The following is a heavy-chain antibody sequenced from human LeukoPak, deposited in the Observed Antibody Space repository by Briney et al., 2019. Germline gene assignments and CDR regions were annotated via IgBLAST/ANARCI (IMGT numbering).Heavy chain of an antibody. D-gene: IGHD3-10*01. CDR3: ARGTMVRGAALDYYHYYGMDV. V-gene: IGHV1-18*01. CDR2: ISAYNGNT. J-gene: IGHJ6*02. CDR1: GYTFTSYG. Sequence: ASVKVSCKASGYTFTSYGISWVRQAPGQGLEWMGWISAYNGNTNYAQKLQGRVTMTTDTSTSTAYMELRSLRSDDTAVYYCARGTMVRGAALDYYHYYGMDVWGQGTTVTVSS.